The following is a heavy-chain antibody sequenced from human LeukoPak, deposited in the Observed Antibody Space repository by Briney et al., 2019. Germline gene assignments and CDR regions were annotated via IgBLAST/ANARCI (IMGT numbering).Heavy chain of an antibody. CDR2: INPNTGGT. V-gene: IGHV1-2*02. D-gene: IGHD2-8*02. CDR1: GYTFTGYY. Sequence: ASVKVSCKASGYTFTGYYIHWVRQAPGQGLEWMGWINPNTGGTKYAQKFQGRVTMTRDTSINTAYMGLTRLTSDDTAVYYCAKGRVLASSKSLTYHWFDPRGHGTLVTVSS. CDR3: AKGRVLASSKSLTYHWFDP. J-gene: IGHJ5*02.